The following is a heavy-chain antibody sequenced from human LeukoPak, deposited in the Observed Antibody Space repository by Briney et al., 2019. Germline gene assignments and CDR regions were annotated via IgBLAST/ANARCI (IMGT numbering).Heavy chain of an antibody. CDR3: ARGPTTVTRAFDY. J-gene: IGHJ4*02. CDR2: INHSGST. D-gene: IGHD4-17*01. V-gene: IGHV4-34*01. Sequence: PSETLSLTCAVYGGSFSGYYWSWIRQPPGKGLEWIGEINHSGSTNYNPSLKSRVTISVDTSKNQFSLTLTSVTAADTAVYYCARGPTTVTRAFDYWGQGTLVTVSS. CDR1: GGSFSGYY.